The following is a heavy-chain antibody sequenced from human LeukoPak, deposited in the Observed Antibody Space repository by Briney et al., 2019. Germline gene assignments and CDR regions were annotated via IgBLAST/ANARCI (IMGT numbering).Heavy chain of an antibody. D-gene: IGHD2-2*01. V-gene: IGHV1-69*13. CDR1: GGTFSSYA. Sequence: ASVKVSCRASGGTFSSYAISWVRQAPGQGLEWMGGIIPIFGTANYAQKFQGRVTITADESTSTAYMELSSLRSEDTAVYYCAREALGYCSSTSCAYFDYWGQGTLVTVSS. CDR2: IIPIFGTA. J-gene: IGHJ4*02. CDR3: AREALGYCSSTSCAYFDY.